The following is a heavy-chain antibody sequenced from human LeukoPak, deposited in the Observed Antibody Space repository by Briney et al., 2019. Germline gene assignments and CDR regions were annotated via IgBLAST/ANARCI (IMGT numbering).Heavy chain of an antibody. D-gene: IGHD3-9*01. Sequence: GGSLRLSCTASGFTFGDYAMSWVRQAPGKGLEWVAFIRSKTYAGTTEYAASVKGRFTISRDDSQRSLYWQINSLKIEDTAMYYCAVWLEGVCYWGQGTLVTVSS. CDR1: GFTFGDYA. V-gene: IGHV3-49*04. CDR2: IRSKTYAGTT. J-gene: IGHJ4*02. CDR3: AVWLEGVCY.